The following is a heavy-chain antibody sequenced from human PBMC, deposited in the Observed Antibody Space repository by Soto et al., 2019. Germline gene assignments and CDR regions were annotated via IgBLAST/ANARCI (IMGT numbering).Heavy chain of an antibody. CDR1: GFTFSSYA. CDR3: ARDTPPGTMIVVVIYEAGYGMDV. V-gene: IGHV3-30-3*01. Sequence: GGSLRLSCAASGFTFSSYAMHWVRQAPGKGLEWVAVISYDGSNKYYADSVKGRFTISRDNSKNTLYLQMNSLRAEDTAVYYCARDTPPGTMIVVVIYEAGYGMDVWGQGTTVTVSS. J-gene: IGHJ6*02. CDR2: ISYDGSNK. D-gene: IGHD3-22*01.